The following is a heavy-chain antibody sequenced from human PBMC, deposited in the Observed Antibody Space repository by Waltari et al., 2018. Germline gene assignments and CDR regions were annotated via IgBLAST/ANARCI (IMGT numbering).Heavy chain of an antibody. CDR1: FTFDDYG. J-gene: IGHJ3*02. CDR2: ISWNSEKI. CDR3: SKAKRGIYDLVNGYIDAFDI. D-gene: IGHD3-9*01. V-gene: IGHV3-9*01. Sequence: FTFDDYGMDWVRQAPGKGLEWVAGISWNSEKIGYAESVKGRFTISRDNTKNYLYLEMNDLRPEDTALYFCSKAKRGIYDLVNGYIDAFDIWGQGTMVTVSS.